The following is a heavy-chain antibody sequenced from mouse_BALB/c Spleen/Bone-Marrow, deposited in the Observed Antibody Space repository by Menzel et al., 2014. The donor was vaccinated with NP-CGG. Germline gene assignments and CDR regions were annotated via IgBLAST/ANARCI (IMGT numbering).Heavy chain of an antibody. Sequence: QVQLKESGAELARPGASVKLSCKAAGYTFTSYWMQWVKQRPGQGLEWIGAIYPGDGDTRYSQEFKEKATLTADKSSSTAYIQLSSLASEDSAVYYCARRGSDYENAMDYWGQGTSVIVSS. CDR3: ARRGSDYENAMDY. D-gene: IGHD2-4*01. CDR1: GYTFTSYW. J-gene: IGHJ4*01. CDR2: IYPGDGDT. V-gene: IGHV1-87*01.